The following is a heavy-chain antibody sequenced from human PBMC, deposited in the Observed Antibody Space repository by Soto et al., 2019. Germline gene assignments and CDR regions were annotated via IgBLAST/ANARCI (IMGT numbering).Heavy chain of an antibody. D-gene: IGHD3-10*01. CDR1: GGSISSTSYY. J-gene: IGHJ5*02. CDR3: ARHTGSGYGPNTWFDP. V-gene: IGHV4-39*01. Sequence: SETLSLTCTVSGGSISSTSYYWGWIRQPPGKGLEWIGSIYYSGSTYYNPSLKSRVTIYVDTSKRHFSLKLSSVTAADTAVYYCARHTGSGYGPNTWFDPWGQGTLVTVSS. CDR2: IYYSGST.